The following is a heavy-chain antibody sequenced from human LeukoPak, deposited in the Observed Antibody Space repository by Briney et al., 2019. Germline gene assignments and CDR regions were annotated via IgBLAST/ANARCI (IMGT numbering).Heavy chain of an antibody. CDR3: ARETEDIVVVVAATHLGY. V-gene: IGHV1-2*02. CDR2: INPNSGGT. D-gene: IGHD2-15*01. CDR1: GYTFTGYY. J-gene: IGHJ4*02. Sequence: ASVKVSCKASGYTFTGYYMHWVRQAPGQGLEWMGWINPNSGGTNYAQKFQGRVTMTRDTSITTAYMELSRLRSDDTAVYYCARETEDIVVVVAATHLGYWGQGTLVTVSS.